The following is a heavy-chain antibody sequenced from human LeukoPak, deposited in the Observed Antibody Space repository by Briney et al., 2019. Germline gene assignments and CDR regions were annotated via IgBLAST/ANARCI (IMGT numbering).Heavy chain of an antibody. CDR2: ISGSGGST. V-gene: IGHV3-23*01. CDR1: GVTFSSYA. J-gene: IGHJ4*02. D-gene: IGHD3-10*01. Sequence: GRSLRLSCAASGVTFSSYAMSWGRQAPGKGLEWVSAISGSGGSTYYADSVKGRFTISRDNSKNTLYLQMTSLRAEDTAVYYCAKRGVVIRAVIIVGFHKEAYYFDYWGQGALVTVSS. CDR3: AKRGVVIRAVIIVGFHKEAYYFDY.